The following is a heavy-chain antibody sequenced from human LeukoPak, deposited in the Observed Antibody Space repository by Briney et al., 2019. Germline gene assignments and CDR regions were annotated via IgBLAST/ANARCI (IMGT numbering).Heavy chain of an antibody. CDR1: GYTFTSYG. CDR3: ARGSGSYEQQYFDY. Sequence: ASVKVSCKASGYTFTSYGISWVRQAPGQGLEWMGWVSTYNDNTNYAQKFQGRVTMTTDTSTSTAYMELRSLRSDDTAVYYCARGSGSYEQQYFDYWGQGTLVTVSS. V-gene: IGHV1-18*01. D-gene: IGHD1-26*01. CDR2: VSTYNDNT. J-gene: IGHJ4*02.